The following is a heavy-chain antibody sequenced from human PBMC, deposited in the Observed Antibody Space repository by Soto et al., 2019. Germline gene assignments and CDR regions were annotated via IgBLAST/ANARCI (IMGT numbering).Heavy chain of an antibody. V-gene: IGHV4-39*01. CDR2: IYYSGST. CDR3: ARRPLGGVAAAVSRVGSSPLDY. CDR1: GGSISSSSYY. D-gene: IGHD6-13*01. Sequence: QLQLQESGPGLVKPSETLSLTCTVSGGSISSSSYYWGWIRQPPGKGLEWIGSIYYSGSTYYNPSLNSRVTISVDTPKNQFSLKLSSVTAADTAVYYCARRPLGGVAAAVSRVGSSPLDYWGQGTLVTVSS. J-gene: IGHJ4*02.